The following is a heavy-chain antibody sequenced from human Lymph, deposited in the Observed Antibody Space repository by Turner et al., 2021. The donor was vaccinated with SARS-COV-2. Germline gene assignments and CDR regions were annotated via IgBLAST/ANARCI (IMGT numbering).Heavy chain of an antibody. CDR1: GFIVSSNY. CDR3: AGDLQLYGMDV. J-gene: IGHJ6*02. V-gene: IGHV3-53*02. D-gene: IGHD1-1*01. CDR2: IYSGGST. Sequence: EVQLVETGGGLIQPGGSLRLSCAASGFIVSSNYMNWVRQAPGKGLEWVSLIYSGGSTYYADSVKGRFTISRDNSKNTLYLQMNSLRAEDTAVYYCAGDLQLYGMDVWGQGTTVTVSS.